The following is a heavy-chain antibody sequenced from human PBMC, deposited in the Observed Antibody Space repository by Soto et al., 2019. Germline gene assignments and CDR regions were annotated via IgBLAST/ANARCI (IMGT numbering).Heavy chain of an antibody. V-gene: IGHV1-18*01. CDR3: ARGDYEDY. Sequence: GPVEGSCQASCLNFSRYWITWVRQAPGQGLEWMGWISTYNGNTNYAQKLQGRVTLTTDTSTSTAYMELRSLRSDDTAVYYCARGDYEDYWGQGTLVTVSS. J-gene: IGHJ4*02. CDR2: ISTYNGNT. D-gene: IGHD4-17*01. CDR1: CLNFSRYW.